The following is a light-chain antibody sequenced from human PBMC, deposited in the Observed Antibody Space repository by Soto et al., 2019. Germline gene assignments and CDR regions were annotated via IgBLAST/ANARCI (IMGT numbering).Light chain of an antibody. CDR2: DVI. J-gene: IGLJ3*02. CDR3: SSYTGTSTLVV. V-gene: IGLV2-14*03. Sequence: QSALTQPASVSGSPGQSITISCTGASGDIGDYNYVSWYQHHPGKAPKLIIYDVINRPSGVSPRFSGSKSPNTASLTISGRQAEDEADYYCSSYTGTSTLVVFGGGTKLTVL. CDR1: SGDIGDYNY.